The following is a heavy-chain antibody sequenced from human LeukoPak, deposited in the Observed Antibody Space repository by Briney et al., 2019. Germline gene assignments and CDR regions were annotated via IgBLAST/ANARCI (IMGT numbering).Heavy chain of an antibody. CDR3: ARDQNYFDTTTYYGPDY. CDR1: GYSFTGYY. D-gene: IGHD3-22*01. V-gene: IGHV1-2*02. Sequence: GSVKVSCKASGYSFTGYYIHWVRQAPGQGLEWMGWINPSSGATNYAQKFLDRVTMTSDTSISTAYMEVRRLTSDDTAVYLCARDQNYFDTTTYYGPDYWGQGTLVTVSS. J-gene: IGHJ4*02. CDR2: INPSSGAT.